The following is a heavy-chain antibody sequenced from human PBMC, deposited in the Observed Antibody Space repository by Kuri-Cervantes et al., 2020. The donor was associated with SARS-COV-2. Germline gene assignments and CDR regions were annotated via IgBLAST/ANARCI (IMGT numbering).Heavy chain of an antibody. CDR2: ISYDGNNL. Sequence: LSLTCVASGFIFSNYAMHWVRQAPGKGLEWVAIISYDGNNLYADAVKGRFTISRDNSKNTLHLQMNSLRPEDTAVYYCARETPEHTSSWFDYWGQGSLVTVSS. J-gene: IGHJ4*02. V-gene: IGHV3-30*03. D-gene: IGHD6-13*01. CDR1: GFIFSNYA. CDR3: ARETPEHTSSWFDY.